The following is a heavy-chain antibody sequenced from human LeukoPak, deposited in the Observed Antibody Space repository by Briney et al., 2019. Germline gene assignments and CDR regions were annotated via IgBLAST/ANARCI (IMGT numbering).Heavy chain of an antibody. Sequence: ASVKVSCKASGYTFTSYDINWVRQAPGQGLEWMGWMNPNSGNTGYAQKFQGRVTMTRNTSISTAYMELSSLRSEDTAAYYCASQAVAGTYDAFDIWGQGTMVTVSS. CDR2: MNPNSGNT. V-gene: IGHV1-8*01. D-gene: IGHD6-19*01. CDR3: ASQAVAGTYDAFDI. J-gene: IGHJ3*02. CDR1: GYTFTSYD.